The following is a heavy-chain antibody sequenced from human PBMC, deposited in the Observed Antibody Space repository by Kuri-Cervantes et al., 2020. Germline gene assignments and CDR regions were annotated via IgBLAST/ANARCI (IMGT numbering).Heavy chain of an antibody. CDR1: GFTFSSYA. D-gene: IGHD1-1*01. V-gene: IGHV3-23*01. CDR2: ISGSGGST. CDR3: ARVTTGTTSRGGHYYYGMDV. J-gene: IGHJ6*02. Sequence: LSLTCAASGFTFSSYAMSWVRQAPGKGLEWVSAISGSGGSTYYADSVKGRFTISRDNPKNTLYLQMNSLRAEDTAVYYCARVTTGTTSRGGHYYYGMDVWGQGTTVTVSS.